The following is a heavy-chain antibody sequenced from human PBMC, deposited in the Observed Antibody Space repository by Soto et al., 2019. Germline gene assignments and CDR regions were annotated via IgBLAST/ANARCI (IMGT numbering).Heavy chain of an antibody. Sequence: GGSLLLSCAASGFTFGSYSMNWVRQAPGKGLEWVSSISSSSSYIYYADSVKGRFTISRDNAKNSLYLQMNSLRAEDTAVYYCARDFTVLTGYPVGFDIWGQGTMVTVSS. V-gene: IGHV3-21*01. CDR1: GFTFGSYS. D-gene: IGHD3-9*01. CDR3: ARDFTVLTGYPVGFDI. J-gene: IGHJ3*02. CDR2: ISSSSSYI.